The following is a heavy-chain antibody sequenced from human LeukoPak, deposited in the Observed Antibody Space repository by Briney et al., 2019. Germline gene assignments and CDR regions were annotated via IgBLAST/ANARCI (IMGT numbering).Heavy chain of an antibody. D-gene: IGHD1-7*01. J-gene: IGHJ4*01. Sequence: PRGSLRLSCAASGFIFDDYDMHWVRQAPGKGLEWVSLISGTGGGTYYADSVKGRFTISRDNSKNSLYLQMNSLRTEDTALYYCAKGDWNYRFDHWGQGTLVTVSS. CDR2: ISGTGGGT. CDR3: AKGDWNYRFDH. V-gene: IGHV3-43*02. CDR1: GFIFDDYD.